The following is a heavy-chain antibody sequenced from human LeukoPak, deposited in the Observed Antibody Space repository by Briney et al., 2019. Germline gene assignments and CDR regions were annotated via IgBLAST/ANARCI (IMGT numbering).Heavy chain of an antibody. CDR2: ISSSSSTI. V-gene: IGHV3-48*02. D-gene: IGHD3-3*01. Sequence: GSLRLSCAASGFTFSSYSMNWVRQAPGKGLEWVSYISSSSSTIYYADSVKGRFTISRDNAKNSLHLQMNSLRDEDTAVYYCARVFWSGSRSFDYWGQGTLVTVSS. CDR3: ARVFWSGSRSFDY. J-gene: IGHJ4*02. CDR1: GFTFSSYS.